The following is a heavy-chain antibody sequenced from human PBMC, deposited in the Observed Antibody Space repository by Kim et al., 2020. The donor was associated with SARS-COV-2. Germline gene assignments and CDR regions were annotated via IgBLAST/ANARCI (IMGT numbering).Heavy chain of an antibody. CDR2: IVVGSGNT. CDR3: VATLNTQWSGQER. D-gene: IGHD1-1*01. CDR1: GFAFSDSV. Sequence: SVKVSCKASGFAFSDSVVQWVRQTRGQRLEWMGWIVVGSGNTNYAQKFNDRVSITRDMFTSTVHMELSGLTYEDTAVYYCVATLNTQWSGQERWGQGTLVTVSS. J-gene: IGHJ4*02. V-gene: IGHV1-58*01.